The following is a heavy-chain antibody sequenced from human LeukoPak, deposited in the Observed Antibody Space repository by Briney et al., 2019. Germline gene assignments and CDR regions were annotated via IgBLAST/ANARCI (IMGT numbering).Heavy chain of an antibody. D-gene: IGHD4-23*01. V-gene: IGHV4-4*07. J-gene: IGHJ4*02. CDR3: ARNRYGGGSYYFDY. Sequence: PSETLSLTCTVSGGSISSYYWSWIRQPAGRGLEWIGRIYTSGSTNYNPSLKSRVTMSVDTSKNQFSLKLSSVTSADTAIYYCARNRYGGGSYYFDYWGQGTLVTVSS. CDR1: GGSISSYY. CDR2: IYTSGST.